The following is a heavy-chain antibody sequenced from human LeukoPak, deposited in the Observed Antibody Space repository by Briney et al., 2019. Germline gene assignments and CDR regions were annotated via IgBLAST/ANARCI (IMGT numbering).Heavy chain of an antibody. CDR1: GFIFSNYA. J-gene: IGHJ4*02. D-gene: IGHD3-9*01. V-gene: IGHV3-23*01. Sequence: PGASLRLSRAASGFIFSNYAMYWVRQAPGKGLEWVSAISGRSDNTYYADSVKGRFTLSRDSSKNTLYLQMNSLRADDTAVYYCAKWGDYDVLTGYYVSDFWGQGTQVTVSS. CDR2: ISGRSDNT. CDR3: AKWGDYDVLTGYYVSDF.